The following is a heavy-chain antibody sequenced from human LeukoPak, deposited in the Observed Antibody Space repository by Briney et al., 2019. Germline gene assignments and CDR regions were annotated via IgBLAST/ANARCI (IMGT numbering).Heavy chain of an antibody. V-gene: IGHV1-2*02. CDR1: GYTFTGYY. CDR2: INPNSGGT. J-gene: IGHJ4*02. D-gene: IGHD6-19*01. CDR3: ARDFDSSGWYYFDY. Sequence: ASVKVSCKASGYTFTGYYMHWVRQAPGQGLEWMGWINPNSGGTNYAQKFRGRVTMTRDTSISTAYMELSRLRSDDTAVYYCARDFDSSGWYYFDYWGQGTLVTVSS.